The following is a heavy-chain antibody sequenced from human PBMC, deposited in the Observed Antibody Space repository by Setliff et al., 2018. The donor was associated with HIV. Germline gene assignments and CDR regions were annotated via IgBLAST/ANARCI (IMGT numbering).Heavy chain of an antibody. J-gene: IGHJ5*02. Sequence: SETLSLTCTVSNGSISNSAYYWGWIRQPPGKGLEWIGHIYYSGSTDYNPSLTSRVIISVDPSKNQFTLMLNSVTAADTAVYYCASQPYNSGWFGGWFDPWGQGTLVTVSS. CDR1: NGSISNSAYY. CDR2: IYYSGST. V-gene: IGHV4-61*05. D-gene: IGHD6-19*01. CDR3: ASQPYNSGWFGGWFDP.